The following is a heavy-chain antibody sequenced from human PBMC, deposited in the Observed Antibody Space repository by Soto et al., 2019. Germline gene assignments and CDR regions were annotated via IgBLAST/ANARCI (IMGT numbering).Heavy chain of an antibody. V-gene: IGHV3-23*01. J-gene: IGHJ4*02. Sequence: GGSLRLSCAASGFTFSSYAMSWVRQAPGKGLEWVSAISGSGGSTYYADSVKGWFTISRDNSKNTLYLQMNSLRAEDTAVYYCAKDRGYCSGGSCYYFDYWGQGTLVTVSS. CDR1: GFTFSSYA. CDR2: ISGSGGST. CDR3: AKDRGYCSGGSCYYFDY. D-gene: IGHD2-15*01.